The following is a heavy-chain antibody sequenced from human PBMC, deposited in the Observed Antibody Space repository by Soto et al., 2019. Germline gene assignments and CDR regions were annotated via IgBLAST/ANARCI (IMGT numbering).Heavy chain of an antibody. Sequence: ASVKVSCKVSAYTLTELSMHWVRQAPGKGLEWMGGIIPIFGTANYAQKFQGRVTITADKSTSTAYMELSSLRSEDTAVYYCAREVYYGSGRQNWFDPWGQGTLVSVSS. V-gene: IGHV1-69*06. J-gene: IGHJ5*02. CDR3: AREVYYGSGRQNWFDP. CDR1: AYTLTELS. D-gene: IGHD3-10*01. CDR2: IIPIFGTA.